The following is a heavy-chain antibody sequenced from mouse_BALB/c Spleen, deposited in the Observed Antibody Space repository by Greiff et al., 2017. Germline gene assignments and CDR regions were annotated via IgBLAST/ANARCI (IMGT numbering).Heavy chain of an antibody. CDR2: IYPGSGST. Sequence: LQQPGSELVRPGASVKLSCKASGYTFTSYWMHWVKQRPGQGLEWIGNIYPGSGSTNYDEKFKSKATLTVDTSASTAYMELSSLTNEDSAVYYGTRDDGGYFDYWGQGTTLTVSS. CDR3: TRDDGGYFDY. D-gene: IGHD2-12*01. V-gene: IGHV1S22*01. CDR1: GYTFTSYW. J-gene: IGHJ2*01.